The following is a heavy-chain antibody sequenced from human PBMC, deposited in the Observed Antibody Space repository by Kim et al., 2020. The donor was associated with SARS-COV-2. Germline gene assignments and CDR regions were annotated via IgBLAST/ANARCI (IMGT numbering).Heavy chain of an antibody. CDR1: GYTFTSYA. D-gene: IGHD3-3*01. V-gene: IGHV7-4-1*02. CDR3: ARDTSITIFGVVIMYDAFDI. J-gene: IGHJ3*02. CDR2: INTNTGNP. Sequence: ASVKVSCKASGYTFTSYAMSWVRQAPGQGLEWMGWINTNTGNPTYAQGFTGRFVFSLDTSVSTAYLQISSLKAEDTAVYYCARDTSITIFGVVIMYDAFDIGGQGTMVTVSS.